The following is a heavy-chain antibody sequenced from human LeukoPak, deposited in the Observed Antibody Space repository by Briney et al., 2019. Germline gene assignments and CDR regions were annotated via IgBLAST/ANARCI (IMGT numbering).Heavy chain of an antibody. CDR3: ARDSYYDSSGYYLWGSPSFDY. J-gene: IGHJ4*02. CDR2: ISTSVIT. CDR1: GGSISSYY. Sequence: SETLSLTCTVPGGSISSYYWSWIRQPAGKGLEWIARISTSVITTYNLFLKSRVTISVDTSKNQFSLKLSSVTAADTAVYYCARDSYYDSSGYYLWGSPSFDYWGQGTLVTVSS. V-gene: IGHV4-4*07. D-gene: IGHD3-22*01.